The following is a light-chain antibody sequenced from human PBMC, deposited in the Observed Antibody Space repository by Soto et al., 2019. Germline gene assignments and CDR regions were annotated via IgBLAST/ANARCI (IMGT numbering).Light chain of an antibody. CDR1: QDISDW. V-gene: IGKV1-5*01. Sequence: DIQMTQSPSPLSASVGDRITITCRASQDISDWLAWYQQRPGKAPKLLIYDVSTLNSGVPSRFSGSGSGTEFTLTISSLQPDDFATYYCQQYGRYPLTFGGGTKVDI. CDR2: DVS. J-gene: IGKJ4*01. CDR3: QQYGRYPLT.